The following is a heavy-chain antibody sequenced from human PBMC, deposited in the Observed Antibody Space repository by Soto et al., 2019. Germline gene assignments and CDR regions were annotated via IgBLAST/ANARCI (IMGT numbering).Heavy chain of an antibody. D-gene: IGHD1-1*01. V-gene: IGHV1-18*01. CDR3: ARGRYGDY. J-gene: IGHJ4*02. CDR2: ISAHNGNT. Sequence: QVHLVQSGAEVKKPGASVKVSCKGSGYDFTTYGITCVRQAPGQGLEWMAWISAHNGNTDYAQKLQGRVTVTRDTSTSTAYMELRSLRSDDTAMYYCARGRYGDYWGQGALVTVYS. CDR1: GYDFTTYG.